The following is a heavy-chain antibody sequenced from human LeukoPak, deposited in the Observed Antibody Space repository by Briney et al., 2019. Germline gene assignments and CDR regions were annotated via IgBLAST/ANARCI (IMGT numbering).Heavy chain of an antibody. V-gene: IGHV4-59*02. CDR3: ARIVATITSDAFDI. CDR1: GGSVRNYY. D-gene: IGHD5-12*01. Sequence: PSETLSLTCTVSGGSVRNYYWNWIRQPPGKGLEWIGYISYSGTTNYNPSLKSRVTISVDTSKNQFSLKLSSVTAADTAVYYCARIVATITSDAFDIWGQGTMVTVSS. CDR2: ISYSGTT. J-gene: IGHJ3*02.